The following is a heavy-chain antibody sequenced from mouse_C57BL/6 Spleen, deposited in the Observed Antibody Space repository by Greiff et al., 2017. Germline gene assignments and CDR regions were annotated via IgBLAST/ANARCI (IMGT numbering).Heavy chain of an antibody. D-gene: IGHD2-4*01. J-gene: IGHJ3*01. CDR2: INPNNGGT. CDR1: GYTFTDYY. Sequence: VQLQQSGPELVKPGASVKISCKASGYTFTDYYMNWVKQSHGKSLEWIGDINPNNGGTSYNQKFKGKATLTVDKSSSTAYMERRSLTSEDSAVYYCARGGLRQFAYWGQGTLVTVSA. V-gene: IGHV1-26*01. CDR3: ARGGLRQFAY.